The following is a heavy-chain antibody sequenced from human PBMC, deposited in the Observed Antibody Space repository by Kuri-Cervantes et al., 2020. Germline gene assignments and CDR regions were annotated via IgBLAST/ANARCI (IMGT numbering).Heavy chain of an antibody. CDR2: ISSSSSYI. V-gene: IGHV3-21*01. CDR3: ARDKGEGQWLRTHKGNHQLGSNPYGMDV. D-gene: IGHD6-19*01. Sequence: GGSLRLSCAAPGFTFSSYSMNWVRQAPGKGLEWVSSISSSSSYIYYADSVKGRFTISRDNAKNSLYLQMNSLRAEDTAVYYCARDKGEGQWLRTHKGNHQLGSNPYGMDVWGQGTTVTVSS. J-gene: IGHJ6*02. CDR1: GFTFSSYS.